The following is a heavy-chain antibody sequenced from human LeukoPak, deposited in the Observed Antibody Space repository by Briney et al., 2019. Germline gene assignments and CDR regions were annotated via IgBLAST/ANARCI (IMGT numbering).Heavy chain of an antibody. CDR1: GGSISGYY. CDR3: ARDKLPGDD. J-gene: IGHJ4*02. V-gene: IGHV4-59*01. CDR2: IFYSGSA. Sequence: LSLTXTVSGGSISGYYWNWIRQPPGKGLEWIGYIFYSGSANYNPALKSRVTISVDTSKNPFSLSLNSVTAADTAVYYCARDKLPGDDWGQXTXXXXSS. D-gene: IGHD1-14*01.